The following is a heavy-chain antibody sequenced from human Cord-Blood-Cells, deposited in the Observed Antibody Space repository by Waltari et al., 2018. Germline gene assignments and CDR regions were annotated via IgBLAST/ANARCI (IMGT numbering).Heavy chain of an antibody. D-gene: IGHD2-2*01. V-gene: IGHV1-69*06. J-gene: IGHJ6*02. CDR1: GGTFSSYA. Sequence: QVQLVQSGAEVKKPGSSVKVSCKAYGGTFSSYAISWVRQDPGQGLEWMGGIIPIFGTANYAQKFQGRVTITADKSTSTAYMELSSLRSEDTAVYYCARHHCSSTSCYYYYGMDVWGQGTTVTVSS. CDR3: ARHHCSSTSCYYYYGMDV. CDR2: IIPIFGTA.